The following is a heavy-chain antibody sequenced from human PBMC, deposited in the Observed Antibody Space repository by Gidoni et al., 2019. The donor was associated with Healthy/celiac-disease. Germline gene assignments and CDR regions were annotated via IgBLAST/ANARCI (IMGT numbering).Heavy chain of an antibody. V-gene: IGHV1-69*02. J-gene: IGHJ4*02. D-gene: IGHD6-13*01. CDR1: LSSYT. Sequence: LSSYTISWVRQAPGQGLEWMGRIIPILGIANYAQKFQGRVTITADKSTSTAYMELSSLRSEDTAVYYCARVSRIAAAGIDYGGQGTLVTVSS. CDR3: ARVSRIAAAGIDY. CDR2: IIPILGIA.